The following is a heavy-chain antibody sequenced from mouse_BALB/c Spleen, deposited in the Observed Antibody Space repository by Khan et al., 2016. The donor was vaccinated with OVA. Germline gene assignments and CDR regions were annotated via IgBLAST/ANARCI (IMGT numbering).Heavy chain of an antibody. D-gene: IGHD1-1*01. V-gene: IGHV1-7*01. J-gene: IGHJ3*01. CDR1: GYTFTSYW. CDR3: ANHGSSSDWLTY. Sequence: VQLQESGAELAKPGASVKMSCKASGYTFTSYWMHWVKQRPGQGLEWIGYINPSTGYTEYNQRFKDKATLTADTSSSTAYMQLSSLTSEESAVYYCANHGSSSDWLTYWGQGTLVTVSA. CDR2: INPSTGYT.